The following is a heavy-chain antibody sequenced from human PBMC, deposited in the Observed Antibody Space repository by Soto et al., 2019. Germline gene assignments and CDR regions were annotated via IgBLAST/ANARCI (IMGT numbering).Heavy chain of an antibody. D-gene: IGHD4-17*01. CDR2: ISIRGDYR. CDR1: GFTFSSSG. J-gene: IGHJ3*01. CDR3: ANHGGFDF. Sequence: EGQLLQSGGGLVQPGASLRLSCAASGFTFSSSGMSWVRQAPGKGLEWVSSISIRGDYRYYADSVKGRFTISRDNSKNTLYLQMSSLTADDTALYYCANHGGFDFWGQGTMVAVSS. V-gene: IGHV3-23*01.